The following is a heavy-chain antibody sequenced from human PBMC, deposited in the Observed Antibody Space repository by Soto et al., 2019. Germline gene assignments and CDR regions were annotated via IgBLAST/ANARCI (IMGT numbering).Heavy chain of an antibody. D-gene: IGHD2-15*01. CDR1: GYTFTNYA. Sequence: QVHLVQSGAEVKEPGASVKVSCQASGYTFTNYAISWVRQAPGQGLEWMGWISPSTGDTDQAQGFQDRVTMTFDTSTNPANMELRSLGTVDTAVYYCARCYCSIGSCYACWHLDLWGPGTLVTVSS. CDR3: ARCYCSIGSCYACWHLDL. J-gene: IGHJ2*01. V-gene: IGHV1-18*01. CDR2: ISPSTGDT.